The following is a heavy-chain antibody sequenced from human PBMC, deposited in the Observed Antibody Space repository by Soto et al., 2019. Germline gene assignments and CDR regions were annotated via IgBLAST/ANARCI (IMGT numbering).Heavy chain of an antibody. V-gene: IGHV4-34*01. D-gene: IGHD4-4*01. Sequence: SETLSLTCAVYGGSFSGYYWSWIRQPPGKXLEWIGEINHSGSTNYNPSLKSRVTISVDTSKNQFSLKLSSVTAADTAVYYCARAYIPMTTVTTSPRPYGMDVWGQGTTVTVSS. CDR1: GGSFSGYY. CDR2: INHSGST. CDR3: ARAYIPMTTVTTSPRPYGMDV. J-gene: IGHJ6*02.